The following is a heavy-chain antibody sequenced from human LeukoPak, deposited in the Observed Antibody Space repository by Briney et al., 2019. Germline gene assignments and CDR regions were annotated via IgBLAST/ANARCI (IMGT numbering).Heavy chain of an antibody. V-gene: IGHV4-59*01. CDR1: GGSISSYY. Sequence: PSETLSLTCTVSGGSISSYYWSWIRQPPGKGLEWLGYIYYSGSTNYNPSLKSRVAISVDTSKNQFSLKLSSVTAADTAVYYCAREGRDSSGYLLLDYWGQGTLVTVSS. CDR3: AREGRDSSGYLLLDY. D-gene: IGHD3-22*01. J-gene: IGHJ4*02. CDR2: IYYSGST.